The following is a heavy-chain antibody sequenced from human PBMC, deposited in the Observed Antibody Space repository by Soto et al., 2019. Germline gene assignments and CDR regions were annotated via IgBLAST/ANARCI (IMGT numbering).Heavy chain of an antibody. CDR3: AHRVLRTVFGLVTTTAIYFDF. V-gene: IGHV2-5*02. CDR2: IYWAADK. Sequence: QITLNESGPAQVKPRQTLTLTCTFSGFSLTTSGVGVGWIRQSPGRAPEGLAPIYWAADKRYSPSLKSRLTITKDASKTQVVLTMADLDPADTATYYCAHRVLRTVFGLVTTTAIYFDFWGQGTPVAVSS. J-gene: IGHJ4*02. D-gene: IGHD3-3*01. CDR1: GFSLTTSGVG.